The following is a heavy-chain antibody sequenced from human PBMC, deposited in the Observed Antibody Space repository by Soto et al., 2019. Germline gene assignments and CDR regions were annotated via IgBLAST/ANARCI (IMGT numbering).Heavy chain of an antibody. CDR2: ISYDGRDK. J-gene: IGHJ6*02. D-gene: IGHD2-15*01. CDR1: GFTFRIYA. CDR3: ARDPWMVANEKGGMDV. Sequence: QVQLVESGGGVVQPGRSLRLSCTASGFTFRIYAMHWVRQAPDKGLEWVAAISYDGRDKYYADSVKGRFTISRDNSKNKVYLQMNSLRAEDTAVYYCARDPWMVANEKGGMDVLGQGTTVSVSS. V-gene: IGHV3-30*04.